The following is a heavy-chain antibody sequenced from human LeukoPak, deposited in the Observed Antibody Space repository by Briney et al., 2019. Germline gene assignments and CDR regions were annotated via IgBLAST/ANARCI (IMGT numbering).Heavy chain of an antibody. CDR2: ISGSGGST. Sequence: GGSLRLSCAASGFTFSSYAMSWVRQAPGKGLEWVSAISGSGGSTYYADSVKGRFTISRDNSKNTLYLQMNSLRAEDTAVYYYAKDITISCTSCYAVDYWGQGTLVTVSS. D-gene: IGHD2-2*01. J-gene: IGHJ4*02. V-gene: IGHV3-23*01. CDR1: GFTFSSYA. CDR3: AKDITISCTSCYAVDY.